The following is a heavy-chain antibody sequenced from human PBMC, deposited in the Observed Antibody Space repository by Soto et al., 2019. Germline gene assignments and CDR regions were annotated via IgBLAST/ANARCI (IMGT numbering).Heavy chain of an antibody. CDR2: IKQDGSEK. V-gene: IGHV3-7*01. CDR3: ARYDTADGWLDP. Sequence: EVQLVESGGGLVQPGGSLRLSCVVSGFTFSSYWMSWVRQAPGEGLEWVAIIKQDGSEKYYVDFVKGRFTISRDNARNSLYVQMNSLRAEDTAVYYCARYDTADGWLDPWGQGTLVTVSS. D-gene: IGHD3-22*01. CDR1: GFTFSSYW. J-gene: IGHJ5*02.